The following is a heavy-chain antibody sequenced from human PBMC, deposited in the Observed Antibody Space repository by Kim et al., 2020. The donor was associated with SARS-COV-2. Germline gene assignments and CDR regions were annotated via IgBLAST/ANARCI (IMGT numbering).Heavy chain of an antibody. CDR2: ASPGEGAK. CDR1: GFTFTNYV. D-gene: IGHD6-13*01. V-gene: IGHV3-30*04. J-gene: IGHJ4*02. CDR3: AREPIAGAPEYFDY. Sequence: GGSLRLSCAASGFTFTNYVVHWVRQAPGKGLEWVAVASPGEGAKLSADSVKGRFTISRDSSKSTLYLQMNSLRVDDTAVYFCAREPIAGAPEYFDYWGQGTLVTVS.